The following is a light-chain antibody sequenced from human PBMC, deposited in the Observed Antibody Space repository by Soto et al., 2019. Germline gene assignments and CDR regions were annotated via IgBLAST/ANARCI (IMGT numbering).Light chain of an antibody. CDR3: QQRSNWTSLA. CDR1: QSVSSY. Sequence: EIVLTQSPATLSLSPGERATLSCRASQSVSSYLAWYQQKPGQAPRLLIYDASNRATGIPARFSGSGSWTAFTLTISSLEPADFAVYYCQQRSNWTSLAFGQGTKVEIK. J-gene: IGKJ1*01. V-gene: IGKV3-11*01. CDR2: DAS.